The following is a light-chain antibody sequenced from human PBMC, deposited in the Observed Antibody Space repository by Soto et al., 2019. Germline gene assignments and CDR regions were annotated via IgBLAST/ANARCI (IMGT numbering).Light chain of an antibody. CDR1: QGISSY. J-gene: IGKJ1*01. CDR3: QQLNSYPRT. CDR2: AAS. V-gene: IGKV1-9*01. Sequence: IQLTQSPSSLSASVGDRVTITCRASQGISSYLAWYQQKPGKAPKLLIYAASTLQSGVPSRFSGSGSGTGFTLTISSLQPEDFATYYCQQLNSYPRTFGQGTKVDIK.